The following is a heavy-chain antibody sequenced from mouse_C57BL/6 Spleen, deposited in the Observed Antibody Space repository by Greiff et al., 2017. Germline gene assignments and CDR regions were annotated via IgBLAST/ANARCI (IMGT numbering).Heavy chain of an antibody. V-gene: IGHV5-17*01. CDR2: ISSSSSTI. CDR1: GFTFSDYG. Sequence: EVHLVESGGGLVKPGGSLKLSCAASGFTFSDYGMHWVRQAPEKGLEWVAYISSSSSTIYYADTVKGRFTISRANAKNTLYLQMTSLRAEDTAMYYCARGGGSWGKGTLVTVSA. J-gene: IGHJ3*01. D-gene: IGHD1-1*01. CDR3: ARGGGS.